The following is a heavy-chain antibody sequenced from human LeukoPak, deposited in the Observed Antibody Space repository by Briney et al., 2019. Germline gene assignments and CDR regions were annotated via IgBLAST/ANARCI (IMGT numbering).Heavy chain of an antibody. V-gene: IGHV3-23*01. J-gene: IGHJ4*02. CDR1: AFTFITNA. Sequence: GGSLRLSCAASAFTFITNAMSWVRQPPGKGLDWASTITGSGASTYYADSVKGRFTISRDNSKNTMYLQMNSLRAEDTAVYYCARGGYSYARENFDYWGQGTLVTVSS. CDR2: ITGSGAST. CDR3: ARGGYSYARENFDY. D-gene: IGHD5-18*01.